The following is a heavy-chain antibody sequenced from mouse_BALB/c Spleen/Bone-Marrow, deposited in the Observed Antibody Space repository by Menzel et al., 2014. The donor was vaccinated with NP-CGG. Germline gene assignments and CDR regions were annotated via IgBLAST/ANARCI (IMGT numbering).Heavy chain of an antibody. CDR1: GYTFTDFV. CDR2: IYPGSGST. CDR3: ARYYDYDWYFDV. D-gene: IGHD2-4*01. Sequence: QVQLKESGPELVKPGASVKMSCKAFGYTFTDFVISWVKQRTGQGLEWIGEIYPGSGSTYYNEKFKGKATLTADKSSNTAYMQLSSLTSEDSAVYFCARYYDYDWYFDVWGAGTTVTVSS. V-gene: IGHV1-77*01. J-gene: IGHJ1*01.